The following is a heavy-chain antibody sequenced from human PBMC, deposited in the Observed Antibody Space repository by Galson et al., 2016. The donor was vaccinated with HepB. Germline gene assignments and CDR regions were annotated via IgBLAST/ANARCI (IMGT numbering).Heavy chain of an antibody. CDR2: IYPNDGST. Sequence: SVKVSCKASGYTFTSYYMHWVRQAPGQGVEWMGLIYPNDGSTTYAQQFQDRVTMTRDTSTSTVHTELSSLRSEDTDVYYCARHQWQPAFYFYAMDVWGQGTTVTVSS. CDR1: GYTFTSYY. D-gene: IGHD6-19*01. CDR3: ARHQWQPAFYFYAMDV. J-gene: IGHJ6*02. V-gene: IGHV1-46*01.